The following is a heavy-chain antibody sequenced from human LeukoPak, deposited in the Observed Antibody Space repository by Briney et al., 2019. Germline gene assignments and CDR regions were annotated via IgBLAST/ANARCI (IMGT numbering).Heavy chain of an antibody. J-gene: IGHJ5*02. CDR2: IKQDGSVK. V-gene: IGHV3-7*01. CDR1: GFTFSSYW. Sequence: PGGSLRLSCAASGFTFSSYWMNWVRPAPGKGLEWVANIKQDGSVKNYVDSVKGRFTISRDNAKNSLFLQMNSLRAEDTAVYYCARDPSGSPVFDPWGQGTLVTVSS. D-gene: IGHD3-10*01. CDR3: ARDPSGSPVFDP.